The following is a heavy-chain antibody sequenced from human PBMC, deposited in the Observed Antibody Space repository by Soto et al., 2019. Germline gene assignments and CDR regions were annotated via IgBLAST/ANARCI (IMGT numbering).Heavy chain of an antibody. CDR2: ISYDGSNK. J-gene: IGHJ3*02. Sequence: VGSLRLSCAASGFTFSSYAMHWVRQAPGKGLEWVAVISYDGSNKYYADSVKGRFTISRDNSKNTLYLQMNSLRAEDTAVYYCARDLMITYGGVIVRRRAGAFDIWSQGTRVTVS. D-gene: IGHD3-16*02. CDR1: GFTFSSYA. CDR3: ARDLMITYGGVIVRRRAGAFDI. V-gene: IGHV3-30-3*01.